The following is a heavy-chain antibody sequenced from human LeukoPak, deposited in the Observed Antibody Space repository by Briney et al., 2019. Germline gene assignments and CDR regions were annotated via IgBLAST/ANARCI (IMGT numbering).Heavy chain of an antibody. CDR1: GGSISSYY. V-gene: IGHV4-4*07. CDR3: ARNAYYDFWSGPGTFDI. Sequence: SETLTLTCTVSGGSISSYYWSWIRQPAGKGLEWIGRIYTSGSTNYNPSLKSRVTMSVDTSKNQFSLKLSSVTAADTAVYYCARNAYYDFWSGPGTFDIWGQGTMVTVSS. D-gene: IGHD3-3*01. J-gene: IGHJ3*02. CDR2: IYTSGST.